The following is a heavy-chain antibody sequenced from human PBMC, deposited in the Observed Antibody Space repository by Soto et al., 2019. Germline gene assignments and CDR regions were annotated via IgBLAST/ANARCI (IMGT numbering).Heavy chain of an antibody. J-gene: IGHJ6*02. CDR1: GFTFSNFA. Sequence: EVQLLESGGGLVQPGGSLRVSCAASGFTFSNFAMTWVRQAPGKGLEWVSGISAGGSDTYYADSVKGRFTVSRDNSENTLYLLMRSLKTDDTAVYYCARTESSGWSTRYGMDVWGQGTTVTISS. CDR2: ISAGGSDT. CDR3: ARTESSGWSTRYGMDV. D-gene: IGHD6-19*01. V-gene: IGHV3-23*01.